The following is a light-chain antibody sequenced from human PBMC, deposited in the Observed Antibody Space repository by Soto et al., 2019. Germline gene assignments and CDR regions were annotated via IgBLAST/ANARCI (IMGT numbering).Light chain of an antibody. V-gene: IGKV1-8*01. Sequence: IQMTQSPSSVSASTGDRVTITCRASQGISSYLAWYQQKPGKAPKLLIYAASTLQSGVPSRFSGSGSGTDFTLTISCLQSEDFATYYCQQYYSYPLTFGGGTKVDIK. CDR3: QQYYSYPLT. J-gene: IGKJ4*01. CDR1: QGISSY. CDR2: AAS.